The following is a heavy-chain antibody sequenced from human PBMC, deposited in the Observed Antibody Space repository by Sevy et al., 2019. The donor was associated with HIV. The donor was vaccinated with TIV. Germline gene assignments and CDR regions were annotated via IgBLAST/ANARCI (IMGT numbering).Heavy chain of an antibody. J-gene: IGHJ4*02. Sequence: SETLSLTCTVSGGSISSYYWSWIRQPPGKGLEWIGYIYYSGSTNYNPSLKSRVTISVDTSKNQFSLKLSSVTTADTAVYYCASTTVTTNYFDYWGQGTLVTVSS. CDR3: ASTTVTTNYFDY. D-gene: IGHD4-17*01. CDR2: IYYSGST. CDR1: GGSISSYY. V-gene: IGHV4-59*01.